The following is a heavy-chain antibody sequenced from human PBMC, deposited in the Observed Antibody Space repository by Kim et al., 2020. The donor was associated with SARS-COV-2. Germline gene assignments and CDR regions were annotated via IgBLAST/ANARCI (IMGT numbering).Heavy chain of an antibody. CDR2: ISSSSYI. J-gene: IGHJ3*02. V-gene: IGHV3-21*01. CDR1: GFTFSSYS. Sequence: GGSLRLSCAASGFTFSSYSMNWVRQAPGKGLEWVSSISSSSYIYYADSVKGRFTISRDNAKNSLYLQMNSLRTEDTAVYYCARRGSSGYTDAFDIWGQG. CDR3: ARRGSSGYTDAFDI. D-gene: IGHD3-22*01.